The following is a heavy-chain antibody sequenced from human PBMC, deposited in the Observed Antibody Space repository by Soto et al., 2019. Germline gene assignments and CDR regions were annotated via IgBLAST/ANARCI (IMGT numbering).Heavy chain of an antibody. CDR1: GGTFSSYA. V-gene: IGHV1-69*06. D-gene: IGHD2-21*02. Sequence: SVKVSCKASGGTFSSYAISWVRQAPGQGLEWMGGIIPIFGTANYAQKFQGRVTITADKSTSTAYMELSSLRSEDTAVYYCAEAVVVTAHDAFDIWGQGTMVTVSS. CDR2: IIPIFGTA. CDR3: AEAVVVTAHDAFDI. J-gene: IGHJ3*02.